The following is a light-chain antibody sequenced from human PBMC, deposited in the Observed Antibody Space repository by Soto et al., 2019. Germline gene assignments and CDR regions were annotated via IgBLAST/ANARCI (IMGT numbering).Light chain of an antibody. J-gene: IGKJ5*01. V-gene: IGKV3-15*01. CDR1: QSVSSN. Sequence: EIGMKQSPATLSVSPGERATLSCTASQSVSSNLAWYQQKPGQAPRLLIYGASTRATGTPARFSGSGSGTQLTLTISSLQSEDFAVYYCQQYNEWPITFGQGTRLEIK. CDR2: GAS. CDR3: QQYNEWPIT.